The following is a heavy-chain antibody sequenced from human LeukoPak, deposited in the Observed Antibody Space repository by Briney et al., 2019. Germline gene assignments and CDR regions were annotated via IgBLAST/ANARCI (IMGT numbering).Heavy chain of an antibody. V-gene: IGHV1-18*01. CDR3: ARDRDYGGYHDAFDV. J-gene: IGHJ3*01. CDR2: ISAYNGNT. Sequence: ASVKVSCKASGYSFTSYGISWVRQAPGQGLEWMGWISAYNGNTNYAQKFQGRVTMTTDTSTRTAYMELRSLRSDDTAVYYCARDRDYGGYHDAFDVWGQGTMVTVSS. D-gene: IGHD4-17*01. CDR1: GYSFTSYG.